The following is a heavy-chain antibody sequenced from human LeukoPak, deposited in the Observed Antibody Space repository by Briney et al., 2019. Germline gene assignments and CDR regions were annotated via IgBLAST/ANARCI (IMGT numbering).Heavy chain of an antibody. D-gene: IGHD2-2*01. Sequence: SETLSLTCTVCGGSISSHYWSWIRQPPGKGLEWIGYRYYSGSTNYNPSLKSRVTISVDTSKNQFSLKLSSVTAADTAVYYCASMWAYCSSTRCFPYYYYYYYMDVWGKGTTVTVSS. CDR3: ASMWAYCSSTRCFPYYYYYYYMDV. CDR2: RYYSGST. J-gene: IGHJ6*03. CDR1: GGSISSHY. V-gene: IGHV4-59*11.